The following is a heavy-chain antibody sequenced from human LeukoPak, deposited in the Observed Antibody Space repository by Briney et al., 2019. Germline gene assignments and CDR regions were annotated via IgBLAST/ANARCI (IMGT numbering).Heavy chain of an antibody. Sequence: ASVEVSCKASGYTFTSYGISWVRQAPGQGLGWMGWISAYNGNTNYAQKLQGRVTMTTDTSTSTAYMELRSLRSDDTAVYYCARDWSYCSSTSCRNLNWFDPWGQGTLVTVSS. D-gene: IGHD2-2*01. V-gene: IGHV1-18*01. CDR2: ISAYNGNT. CDR1: GYTFTSYG. J-gene: IGHJ5*02. CDR3: ARDWSYCSSTSCRNLNWFDP.